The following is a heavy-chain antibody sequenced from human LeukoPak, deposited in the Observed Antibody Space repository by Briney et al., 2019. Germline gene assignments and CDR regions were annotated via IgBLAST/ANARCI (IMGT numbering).Heavy chain of an antibody. V-gene: IGHV3-30*03. CDR1: GFPFTSYV. J-gene: IGHJ5*02. Sequence: GRSLRLSCAASGFPFTSYVMHWVRQAPGKGLQWVALISYDGSNKYYADSVKGRFTVSRDNSKNTLYLQMNSLRAEDTAVYYCASPRGAAAGTFGFDPWGQGTLVTVSS. CDR3: ASPRGAAAGTFGFDP. CDR2: ISYDGSNK. D-gene: IGHD6-13*01.